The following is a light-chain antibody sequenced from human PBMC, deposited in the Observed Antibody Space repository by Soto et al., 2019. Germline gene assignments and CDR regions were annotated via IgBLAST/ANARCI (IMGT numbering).Light chain of an antibody. CDR2: EVS. CDR1: SSDVGGYNY. Sequence: QSVLTQPASVSGSPGQSITISCTGTSSDVGGYNYVSWYQQHPGKAPKLMIYEVSNRPSGVSNRFSGSKSGNTASLTISGLQAEDEADYYCTSYTSSSTLVFGGGIQLTVL. V-gene: IGLV2-14*01. CDR3: TSYTSSSTLV. J-gene: IGLJ2*01.